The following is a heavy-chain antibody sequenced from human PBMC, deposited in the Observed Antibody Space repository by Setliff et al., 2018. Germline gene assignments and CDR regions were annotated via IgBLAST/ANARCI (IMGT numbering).Heavy chain of an antibody. D-gene: IGHD2-15*01. CDR2: MNPNSGNT. J-gene: IGHJ3*02. Sequence: ASVKVSCKASGYTFTSDDINWVRQATGQGLEWMGWMNPNSGNTGYAQKFQGRVTMTRNTSMGTAYMELSSLRSEDTAIYYCVRGGRAMGYCSGGTCLENAFDIWGQGTMVTVSS. CDR1: GYTFTSDD. V-gene: IGHV1-8*02. CDR3: VRGGRAMGYCSGGTCLENAFDI.